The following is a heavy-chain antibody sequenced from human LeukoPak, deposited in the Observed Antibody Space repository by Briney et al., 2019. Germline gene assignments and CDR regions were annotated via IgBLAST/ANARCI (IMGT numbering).Heavy chain of an antibody. CDR2: INPNSGGT. CDR1: GYTFTGYY. D-gene: IGHD3-10*01. J-gene: IGHJ6*03. CDR3: ARANYYGSGNYYYYYYMDV. Sequence: ASVKVSCKASGYTFTGYYMHWVRQAPGQGLEWMGWINPNSGGTNYAQKFQGRVTMTRDTSISTAYMELSRLRSDDTAVYYCARANYYGSGNYYYYYYMDVWGKGTTVTVSS. V-gene: IGHV1-2*02.